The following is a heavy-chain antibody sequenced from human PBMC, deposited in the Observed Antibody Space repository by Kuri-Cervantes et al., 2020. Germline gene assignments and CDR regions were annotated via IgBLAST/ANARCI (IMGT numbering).Heavy chain of an antibody. CDR2: FDPEDGET. CDR1: GYTFTSYG. J-gene: IGHJ2*01. Sequence: SVKVSCKASGYTFTSYGISWLRQAPGKGLEWMGGFDPEDGETIYAQKFQGRVTITADKSTSTAYMELSSLRSEDTAVYYCARAGPPPRRYFDLWGRGTLVTVSS. V-gene: IGHV1-69*10. CDR3: ARAGPPPRRYFDL.